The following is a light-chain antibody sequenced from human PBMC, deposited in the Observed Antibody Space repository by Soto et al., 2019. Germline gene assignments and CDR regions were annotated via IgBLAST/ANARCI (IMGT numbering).Light chain of an antibody. CDR2: EVS. CDR3: ASLTTTSFV. Sequence: QSARTQPASVSGSPGQSITISCTLTSSDVGAYNFVSWYQHHPDKAPKLMISEVSNRPSGVSDRFSGSKSGNTASLTISGLQAEDEADYYCASLTTTSFVFGTGTKSPS. V-gene: IGLV2-14*01. CDR1: SSDVGAYNF. J-gene: IGLJ1*01.